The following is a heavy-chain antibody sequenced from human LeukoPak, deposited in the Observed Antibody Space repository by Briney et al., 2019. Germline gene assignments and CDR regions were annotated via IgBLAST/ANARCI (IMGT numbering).Heavy chain of an antibody. CDR2: IIPILGIA. Sequence: SVKVSCKASGGTFSSYAISWVRQAPGQGLEWMGRIIPILGIANYAQKFQGRVTITADKSTSTAYMELSSLRSEDTAVYYCAREMITFGGVIVWGQGTLVTVSS. J-gene: IGHJ4*02. CDR3: AREMITFGGVIV. D-gene: IGHD3-16*02. CDR1: GGTFSSYA. V-gene: IGHV1-69*04.